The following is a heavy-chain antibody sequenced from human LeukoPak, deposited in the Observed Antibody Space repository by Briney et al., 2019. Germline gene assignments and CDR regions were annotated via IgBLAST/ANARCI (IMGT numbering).Heavy chain of an antibody. CDR3: AREGLVVVSAADY. CDR1: GYTFTSYH. J-gene: IGHJ4*02. V-gene: IGHV1-46*01. D-gene: IGHD2-15*01. CDR2: IVPSGGAT. Sequence: ASVKVSCKTSGYTFTSYHIHWVRQAPGQGLERMGKIVPSGGATTYAQKFQGRVTLTRDTSTSTVYMELSSLRSDDTALYYCAREGLVVVSAADYWGQGTLVTVSS.